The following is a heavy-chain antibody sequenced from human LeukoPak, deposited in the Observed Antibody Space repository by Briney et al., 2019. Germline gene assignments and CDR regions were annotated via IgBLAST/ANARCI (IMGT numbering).Heavy chain of an antibody. Sequence: PSQTLSLTCTVSGGSISSYYWSWIRQPPGKGLEWIGYIYYSGSTNYNPSLKSRVTISVDTSKNQFSLKVSSVTAADTAVYYCASTVAGVRELAWGQGTLVTVSS. V-gene: IGHV4-59*12. CDR3: ASTVAGVRELA. D-gene: IGHD6-19*01. J-gene: IGHJ4*02. CDR1: GGSISSYY. CDR2: IYYSGST.